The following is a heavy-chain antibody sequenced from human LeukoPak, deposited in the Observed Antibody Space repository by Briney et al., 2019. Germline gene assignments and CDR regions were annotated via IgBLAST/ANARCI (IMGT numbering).Heavy chain of an antibody. CDR3: ARGRTSRRYSSSSHPWFDP. Sequence: SETLSLTCAVYGGSFSGYYWSWIRQPPGKGLEWIGEINYSGSTNYNPSLKSRVTISVDTSKNQYSLKLSSVTAADTAVYYCARGRTSRRYSSSSHPWFDPWGQGTLVTVSS. CDR1: GGSFSGYY. CDR2: INYSGST. J-gene: IGHJ5*02. V-gene: IGHV4-34*01. D-gene: IGHD6-13*01.